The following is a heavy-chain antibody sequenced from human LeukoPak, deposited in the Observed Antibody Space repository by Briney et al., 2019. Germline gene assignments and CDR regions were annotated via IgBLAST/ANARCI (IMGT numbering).Heavy chain of an antibody. CDR1: GGSISSYY. CDR3: ARDYTAMVRGSATGLYYFDY. Sequence: KSSETLSLTCTVSGGSISSYYWSWIRQPPGKGLEWIGYIYYSGSTNYNPSLKSRVTISVDTSKNQFSLKLSSVTAADTAVYYCARDYTAMVRGSATGLYYFDYWGQGTLVTVSS. CDR2: IYYSGST. D-gene: IGHD5-18*01. V-gene: IGHV4-59*01. J-gene: IGHJ4*02.